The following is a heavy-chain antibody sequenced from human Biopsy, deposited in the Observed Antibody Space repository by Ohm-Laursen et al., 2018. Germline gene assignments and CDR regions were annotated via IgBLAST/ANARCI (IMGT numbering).Heavy chain of an antibody. J-gene: IGHJ4*02. CDR3: VKSAYSSGFWEASDY. CDR1: GFRFDDYA. Sequence: SLRLSCAASGFRFDDYAMQWVRQAPGKGLEWVSGISWSSGTTGYADSVKGRFTVSRDNAKNSLFLQMNSLRVEDTALYYCVKSAYSSGFWEASDYWGQGTLVTVSS. V-gene: IGHV3-9*01. D-gene: IGHD6-19*01. CDR2: ISWSSGTT.